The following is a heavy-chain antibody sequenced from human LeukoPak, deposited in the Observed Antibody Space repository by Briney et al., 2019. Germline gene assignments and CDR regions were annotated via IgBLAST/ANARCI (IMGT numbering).Heavy chain of an antibody. J-gene: IGHJ6*02. D-gene: IGHD1-26*01. CDR1: GFTFNSYE. Sequence: QPGGSLRLSCAASGFTFNSYEMNWVRQAPGKGLEGVSYISSSGSTIYYADSVKGRFTISRDNAKNSLYLQMNSLRAEDTAVFYCARDSDGSDYGMDVWGQGTTVTVSS. V-gene: IGHV3-48*03. CDR2: ISSSGSTI. CDR3: ARDSDGSDYGMDV.